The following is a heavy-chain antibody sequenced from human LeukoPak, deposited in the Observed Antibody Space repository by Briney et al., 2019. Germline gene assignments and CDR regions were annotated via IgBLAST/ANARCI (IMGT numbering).Heavy chain of an antibody. CDR2: IYSDGRT. J-gene: IGHJ3*02. CDR3: ARDSGRFDVFDI. CDR1: GFTVSTNY. V-gene: IGHV3-53*01. Sequence: GGSLRLSCAASGFTVSTNYMSWVRQAPGKGLEWVSVIYSDGRTYYAGSVKGRFTISRDNSKNTLYLQMNSLRAEDTAVYYCARDSGRFDVFDIWGQGTMVTVSS. D-gene: IGHD3-10*01.